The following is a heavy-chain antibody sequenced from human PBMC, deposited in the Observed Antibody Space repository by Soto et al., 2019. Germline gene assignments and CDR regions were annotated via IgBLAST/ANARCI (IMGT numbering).Heavy chain of an antibody. Sequence: GVLRLSCAASGFTFSSYWMHWVRQAPGKGLVWVSRIESDGSSPIYADSVKGRFTISRDNAKNTLYLQMNSLRAEDTAVYYCAKSNWFDPWGQGTLVTVSS. CDR3: AKSNWFDP. V-gene: IGHV3-74*01. CDR1: GFTFSSYW. CDR2: IESDGSSP. J-gene: IGHJ5*02.